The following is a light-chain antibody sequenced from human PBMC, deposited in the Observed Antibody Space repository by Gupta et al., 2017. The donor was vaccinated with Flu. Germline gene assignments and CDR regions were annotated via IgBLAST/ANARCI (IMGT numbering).Light chain of an antibody. CDR3: QQYYSTWT. CDR1: QSVLYSSNNKNY. CDR2: WAS. J-gene: IGKJ1*01. V-gene: IGKV4-1*01. Sequence: DIVMTQSPDSLAVSLGERATINCKSSQSVLYSSNNKNYFAWYQQKPGQPPKMLIYWASTRKSGVPDRFSGSGSGTDFTLTISSLQAEDVAVYYCQQYYSTWTFGQGTKVEIK.